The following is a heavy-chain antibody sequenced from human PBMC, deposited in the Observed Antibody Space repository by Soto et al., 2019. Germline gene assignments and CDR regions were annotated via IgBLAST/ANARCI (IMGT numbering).Heavy chain of an antibody. CDR3: AKRRGAGGHFDY. J-gene: IGHJ4*02. Sequence: DVQLLESGGGLVQPEGSLRLSCAASGFTFSSYAIGWFRQGPGKGLEGVAVVSIGGSTHYADSVRGRFTISRDNSKNTLSLQMNSLTAEDTAVYFCAKRRGAGGHFDYWGQGALVTVSS. V-gene: IGHV3-23*01. CDR1: GFTFSSYA. D-gene: IGHD2-15*01. CDR2: VSIGGST.